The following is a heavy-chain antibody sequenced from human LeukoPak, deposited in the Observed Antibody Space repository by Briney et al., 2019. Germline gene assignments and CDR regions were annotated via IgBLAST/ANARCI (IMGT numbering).Heavy chain of an antibody. V-gene: IGHV1-69*13. Sequence: SVKVSCKASGGTFSSYAISWVRQAPGQGREWMGGSIPIFGTANYAQKFQGRVTITADESTSTAYMELSSLRSEDTAVYYCARDQFGRFLEWCPPSSMDVWGQGTTATVSS. CDR3: ARDQFGRFLEWCPPSSMDV. CDR1: GGTFSSYA. CDR2: SIPIFGTA. D-gene: IGHD3-3*01. J-gene: IGHJ6*02.